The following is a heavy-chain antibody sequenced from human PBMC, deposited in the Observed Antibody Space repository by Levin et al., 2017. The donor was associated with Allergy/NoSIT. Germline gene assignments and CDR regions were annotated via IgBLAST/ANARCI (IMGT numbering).Heavy chain of an antibody. CDR2: INHSGST. V-gene: IGHV4-34*01. CDR3: ALIPIRYYYYYMDV. D-gene: IGHD2-21*01. CDR1: GGSFSGYY. Sequence: SETLSLTCAVYGGSFSGYYWRWIRQPPGKGLEWIGEINHSGSTNYNPSLKSRVTISVDTSKNQFSLKLSSVTAADTAVYYCALIPIRYYYYYMDVWGKGTTVTVSS. J-gene: IGHJ6*03.